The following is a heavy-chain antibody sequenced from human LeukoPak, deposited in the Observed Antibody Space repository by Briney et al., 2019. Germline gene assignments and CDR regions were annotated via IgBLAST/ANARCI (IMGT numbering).Heavy chain of an antibody. CDR3: ARAYGDYFDY. Sequence: GGSLRLSCAASGFTFSSYDMHWVRQVTGKSLEWVSTIGTAGDTKYPGSVKGRFTISRENAKNSLYLQMNSLRAEDTAVYYCARAYGDYFDYWGQGTLVTVSS. CDR2: IGTAGDT. V-gene: IGHV3-13*04. J-gene: IGHJ4*02. D-gene: IGHD4-17*01. CDR1: GFTFSSYD.